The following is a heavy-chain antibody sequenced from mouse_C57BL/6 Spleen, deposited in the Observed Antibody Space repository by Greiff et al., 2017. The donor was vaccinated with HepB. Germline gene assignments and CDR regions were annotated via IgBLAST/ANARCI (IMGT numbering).Heavy chain of an antibody. CDR1: GYTFTDYN. V-gene: IGHV1-22*01. D-gene: IGHD2-5*01. Sequence: VQLQQSGPELVKPGASVKMSCKASGYTFTDYNMHWVKQSHGKSLEWIGYINPNNGGTSYNQKFKGKATLTVNKSSSTAYMELRSLTSEDSAVYYCASPAYYSNYCAMDYWGQGTSVTVSS. J-gene: IGHJ4*01. CDR3: ASPAYYSNYCAMDY. CDR2: INPNNGGT.